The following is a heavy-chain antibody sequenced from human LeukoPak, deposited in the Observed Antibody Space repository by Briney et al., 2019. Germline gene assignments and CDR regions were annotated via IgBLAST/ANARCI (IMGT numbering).Heavy chain of an antibody. V-gene: IGHV5-51*01. J-gene: IGHJ5*01. CDR1: GFNFTAYW. CDR2: SHPINSDT. Sequence: GESLKISCKGSGFNFTAYWIAWVRQMPGKGLEWMGISHPINSDTKYSPSFQGQVTISADKSSSTAYLQWNSLKASDTAMYYCARHRYYYGSSGNYGWFDSWGQGTLVTVSS. D-gene: IGHD3-22*01. CDR3: ARHRYYYGSSGNYGWFDS.